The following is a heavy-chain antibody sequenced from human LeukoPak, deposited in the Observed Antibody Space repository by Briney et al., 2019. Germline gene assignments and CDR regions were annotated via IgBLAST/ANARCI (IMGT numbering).Heavy chain of an antibody. J-gene: IGHJ4*02. CDR3: ARDRGATSQTDY. CDR1: GYTFISYY. V-gene: IGHV1-46*01. D-gene: IGHD1-26*01. Sequence: GASVKVSCKASGYTFISYYMHWVRQAPGQGLEWMGIINPSGGSTSYAQKFQGRVTMTRDMSTSTVYMELSSLRSEDTAVYYCARDRGATSQTDYWGQGTLVTVSS. CDR2: INPSGGST.